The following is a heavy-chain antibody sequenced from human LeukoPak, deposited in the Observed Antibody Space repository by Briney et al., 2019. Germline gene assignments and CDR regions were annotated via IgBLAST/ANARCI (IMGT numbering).Heavy chain of an antibody. CDR3: ARGVPYYYDSSGYYRYYFDY. CDR1: GGSISSYY. J-gene: IGHJ4*02. V-gene: IGHV4-59*01. CDR2: IYYSGST. Sequence: PSETLSLTCTVSGGSISSYYWSWIRQPPGKGLEWIGHIYYSGSTNYNPSLKSRVTISVDTSKNQFSLKLSSVTAADTAVYYCARGVPYYYDSSGYYRYYFDYWGQGTLVTVSS. D-gene: IGHD3-22*01.